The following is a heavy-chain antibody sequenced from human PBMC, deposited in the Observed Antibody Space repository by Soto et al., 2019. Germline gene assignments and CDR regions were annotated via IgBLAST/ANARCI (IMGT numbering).Heavy chain of an antibody. Sequence: SETLSLTCTVSGDSISSYYWSWIRQPPGKGLEWIGYIYYSGSTNYNPSLKSRVTISVDTPKNQFSLKLTSVTAAYTAVYYYTRGLDTIGLCGQGTLVTVSP. CDR1: GDSISSYY. V-gene: IGHV4-59*01. CDR3: TRGLDTIGL. CDR2: IYYSGST. J-gene: IGHJ4*02. D-gene: IGHD3-3*01.